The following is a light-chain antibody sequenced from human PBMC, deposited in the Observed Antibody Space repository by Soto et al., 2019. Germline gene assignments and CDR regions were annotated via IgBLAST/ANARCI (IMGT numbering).Light chain of an antibody. Sequence: EIVLTQSAGTLSLSPGERATRSCRASQSVSSANFAWYQQKPGQAPRLLMFRASSRATGVPGRFSGSGSGTEFNLTISGLQSEDFGVYYCQQYKNWPRATFGGGTKVDIK. V-gene: IGKV3-15*01. CDR1: QSVSSAN. CDR3: QQYKNWPRAT. CDR2: RAS. J-gene: IGKJ4*01.